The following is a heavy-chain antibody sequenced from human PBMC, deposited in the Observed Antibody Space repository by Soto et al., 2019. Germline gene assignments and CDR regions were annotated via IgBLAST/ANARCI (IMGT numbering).Heavy chain of an antibody. CDR2: IYWDDDK. CDR3: AHSLVATIRQGKYYYYGMDV. D-gene: IGHD5-12*01. J-gene: IGHJ6*02. CDR1: GFSLSTSGVG. Sequence: QITLKESGPTLVKPTQTLTLTCTFSGFSLSTSGVGVGWIRQPPGKALEWLALIYWDDDKRYSPSLKSRLTITKDTSXXQXVXXMTNMDPVDTATYYCAHSLVATIRQGKYYYYGMDVWGQGTTVTVSS. V-gene: IGHV2-5*02.